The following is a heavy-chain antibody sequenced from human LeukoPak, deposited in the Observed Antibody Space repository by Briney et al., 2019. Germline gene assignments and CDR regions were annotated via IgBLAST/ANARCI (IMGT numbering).Heavy chain of an antibody. CDR1: GFTVSSNY. D-gene: IGHD6-13*01. CDR3: ASHNSRTRHFDY. CDR2: IYSGGST. V-gene: IGHV3-53*01. J-gene: IGHJ4*02. Sequence: PGGSLRLSCAASGFTVSSNYMSWVRQAPGKGLEWVSVIYSGGSTYYADSVKGRFTISRDNSKNTLYLQMNSLRAEDTAVYYCASHNSRTRHFDYWGQGTLVTVSS.